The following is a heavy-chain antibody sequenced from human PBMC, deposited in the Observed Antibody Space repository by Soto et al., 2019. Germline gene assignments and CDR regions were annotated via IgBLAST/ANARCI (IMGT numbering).Heavy chain of an antibody. CDR2: IWYDGSNK. D-gene: IGHD2-2*01. CDR3: ARDRYCSSTSCYYFDY. Sequence: QVQLVESGGGVVQPGRSLRLSCAASGFTFSSYGMHWVRQAPGKGLEWVAVIWYDGSNKYYADSVKGRFTISRDNSKNTLYLQMNSLRAEDTAVHYCARDRYCSSTSCYYFDYWGQGTLVTVSS. V-gene: IGHV3-33*01. J-gene: IGHJ4*02. CDR1: GFTFSSYG.